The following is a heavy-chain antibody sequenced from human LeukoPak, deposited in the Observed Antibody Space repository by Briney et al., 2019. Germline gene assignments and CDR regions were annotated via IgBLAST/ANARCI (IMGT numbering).Heavy chain of an antibody. CDR1: GYTLTELS. D-gene: IGHD6-19*01. V-gene: IGHV1-24*01. J-gene: IGHJ4*02. CDR2: FDPEDGET. CDR3: ATWGSGWYRGDYFDY. Sequence: ASVKVSCKVSGYTLTELSMHWVRQAPGKGLEWMGGFDPEDGETIYAQKFQGRVTMTEDTSTDTAYMELSSLRSEDMAVYYCATWGSGWYRGDYFDYWGQGTLVTVSS.